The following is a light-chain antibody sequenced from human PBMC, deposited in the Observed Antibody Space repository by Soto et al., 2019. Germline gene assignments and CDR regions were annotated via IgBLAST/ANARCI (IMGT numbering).Light chain of an antibody. CDR3: QQYENWPYT. Sequence: EIVMTQSPAPVSLSPGERSTLSCRASPGVSNTLAWYQQRPGQAPRLLIYGASIRAPGIPARFSGGGSGTEFTLTITSLQSEDFAVYYCQQYENWPYTFGQGTRLEIK. CDR1: PGVSNT. CDR2: GAS. J-gene: IGKJ5*01. V-gene: IGKV3-15*01.